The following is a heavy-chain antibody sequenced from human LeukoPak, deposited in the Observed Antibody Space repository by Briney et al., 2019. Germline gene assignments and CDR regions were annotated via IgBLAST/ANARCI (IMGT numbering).Heavy chain of an antibody. J-gene: IGHJ5*02. CDR3: ARDARFYYDRSGYYYPLWFDP. CDR2: IIPIFGTA. D-gene: IGHD3-22*01. CDR1: GGTFSSYA. Sequence: EASVKVSCKASGGTFSSYAISWARQAPGQGLEWMVGIIPIFGTAIYAQKFQGRVTMTRDTSTSTVYMELSSLRSEDTAVYYCARDARFYYDRSGYYYPLWFDPWDQGTLVTVSS. V-gene: IGHV1-69*05.